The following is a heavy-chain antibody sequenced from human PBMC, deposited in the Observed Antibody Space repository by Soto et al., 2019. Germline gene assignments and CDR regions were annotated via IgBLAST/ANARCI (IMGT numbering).Heavy chain of an antibody. V-gene: IGHV1-18*01. CDR3: ARGRYCSGGSCLTRWFDP. J-gene: IGHJ5*02. D-gene: IGHD2-15*01. CDR2: ISAYNGNT. CDR1: GYTFTSYG. Sequence: QVQLVQSGAEVKKPGASVKVSCKASGYTFTSYGISWVRQAPGQGLEWMGWISAYNGNTNYAQKLQGRVTMTTDTSTSTAYMVLRSLRSDYTAVYYCARGRYCSGGSCLTRWFDPWGQEPWSPSPQ.